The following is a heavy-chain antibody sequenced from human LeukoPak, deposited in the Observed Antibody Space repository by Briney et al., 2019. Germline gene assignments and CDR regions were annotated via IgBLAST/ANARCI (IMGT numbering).Heavy chain of an antibody. CDR2: IWYDGSNK. CDR3: AKGPYYDFWSGTIDY. J-gene: IGHJ4*02. V-gene: IGHV3-33*06. Sequence: GGSLRLSCAASGFTFSSYGMHWVRQAPGKGLEWVAVIWYDGSNKYYADSVKGRFTISRDNSKNTLYLQMNSLRAEDTAVYYCAKGPYYDFWSGTIDYWGQGTLVTVSS. D-gene: IGHD3-3*01. CDR1: GFTFSSYG.